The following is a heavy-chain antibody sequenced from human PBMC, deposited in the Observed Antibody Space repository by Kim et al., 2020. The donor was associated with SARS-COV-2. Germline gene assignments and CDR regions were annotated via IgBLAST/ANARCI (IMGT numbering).Heavy chain of an antibody. J-gene: IGHJ2*01. CDR1: GYTFTSYA. CDR3: ARPTYSSQNWYFDL. D-gene: IGHD6-13*01. V-gene: IGHV7-4-1*02. CDR2: INTNTGNP. Sequence: ASVKVSCKASGYTFTSYAMNWVRQAPGQGLEWMGWINTNTGNPTYAQGFTGRFVFSLDTSVSTAYLQISSLKAEDTAVYYCARPTYSSQNWYFDLWGRGTLVTVSS.